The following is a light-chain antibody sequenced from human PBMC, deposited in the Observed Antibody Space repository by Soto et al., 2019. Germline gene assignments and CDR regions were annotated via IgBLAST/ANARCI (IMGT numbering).Light chain of an antibody. CDR3: QQYYSAPWT. J-gene: IGKJ1*01. CDR1: QSVLYSSNNKNF. CDR2: WAS. V-gene: IGKV4-1*01. Sequence: DIVMTQSPDSLAVSLGERATINCKSSQSVLYSSNNKNFLAWYQQKPGQHPKLLIYWASTRESGVPDRFSGSGSGTDFTLTISRLQAEDVAVYYCQQYYSAPWTFGQGTKVEIK.